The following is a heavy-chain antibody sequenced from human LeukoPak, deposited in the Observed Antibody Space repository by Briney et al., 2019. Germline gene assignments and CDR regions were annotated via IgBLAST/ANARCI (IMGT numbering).Heavy chain of an antibody. J-gene: IGHJ6*02. V-gene: IGHV1-69*01. CDR1: GGTFSSYA. Sequence: GSSVKVSCKASGGTFSSYAISWVRQAPGQGLEWMGGIIPIFGTANYAQKFQGRVTITADESTSTAYMELSSLRSEDTAVYYCATDLYCSSTSCRLYYYGMDVWGQGTTVTVSS. CDR3: ATDLYCSSTSCRLYYYGMDV. D-gene: IGHD2-2*01. CDR2: IIPIFGTA.